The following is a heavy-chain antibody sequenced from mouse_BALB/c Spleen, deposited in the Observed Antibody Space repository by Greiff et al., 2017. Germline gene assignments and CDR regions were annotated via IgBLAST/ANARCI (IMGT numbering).Heavy chain of an antibody. CDR2: IRNKANGYTT. CDR3: ATHNWDEGAWFAY. Sequence: EVKLMESGGGLVQPGGSLRLSCATSGFTFTDYYMSWIRQPPGKALEWLGFIRNKANGYTTEYSASVKGRFTISRDNSQSILYLQMNTLRAEDSATYYCATHNWDEGAWFAYWGQGTLVTVSA. J-gene: IGHJ3*01. CDR1: GFTFTDYY. V-gene: IGHV7-3*02. D-gene: IGHD4-1*01.